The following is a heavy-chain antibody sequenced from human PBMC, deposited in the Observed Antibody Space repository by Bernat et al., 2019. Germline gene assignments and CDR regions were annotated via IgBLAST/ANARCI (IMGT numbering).Heavy chain of an antibody. J-gene: IGHJ3*02. CDR2: ISYDGSNK. CDR3: AGGIQLWLSFNDAFDI. V-gene: IGHV3-30-3*01. CDR1: GFTFSSYA. D-gene: IGHD5-18*01. Sequence: QVQLVESGGGVVQPGRSLRLSCAASGFTFSSYAMHWVRQAPGKGLEWVAVISYDGSNKYYADSVKGRFTISRDNSKNTLYLQMNSLRAEDTAVYYCAGGIQLWLSFNDAFDIWGQGTMVTVSS.